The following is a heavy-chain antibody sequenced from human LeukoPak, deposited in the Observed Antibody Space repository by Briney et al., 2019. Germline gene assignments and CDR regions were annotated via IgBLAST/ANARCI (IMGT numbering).Heavy chain of an antibody. V-gene: IGHV3-74*01. J-gene: IGHJ6*03. CDR2: INSDGSST. Sequence: PGGSLRLFCAASGFTFSNYWMHWVRQAPGKGLVWVSRINSDGSSTSYADSVKGRFTISRDNAKNTLYLKMNSLRAEGTAVYYCARVSSGSYFGYYYYYMDVWGKGTTVTVSS. CDR1: GFTFSNYW. D-gene: IGHD1-26*01. CDR3: ARVSSGSYFGYYYYYMDV.